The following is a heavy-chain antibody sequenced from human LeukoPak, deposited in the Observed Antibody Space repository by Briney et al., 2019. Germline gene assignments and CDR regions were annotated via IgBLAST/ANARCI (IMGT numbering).Heavy chain of an antibody. CDR1: GFTFSSYA. CDR3: AKGPWYSSSWYDY. CDR2: ISGSGGST. J-gene: IGHJ4*02. V-gene: IGHV3-23*01. Sequence: SGGSLRLSCAASGFTFSSYAMSWVRQAPGKGLEWVSAISGSGGSTYYADSVKGRFTISRDNSKNTLYLQMSSLRAEDTAVYYCAKGPWYSSSWYDYWGQGTLVTVSS. D-gene: IGHD6-13*01.